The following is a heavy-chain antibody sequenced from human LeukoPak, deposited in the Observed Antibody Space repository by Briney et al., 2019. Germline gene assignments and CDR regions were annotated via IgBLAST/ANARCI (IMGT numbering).Heavy chain of an antibody. J-gene: IGHJ4*02. V-gene: IGHV3-21*01. CDR1: GFTFSSYS. CDR2: ISSSSSYI. Sequence: GGSLRLSCAASGFTFSSYSMNWVRQAPGKGLEWVSSISSSSSYIYYADSVKGRFTISRDNAKSSLYLQMNSLRAEDTAVYYCARVKTYYDFWSGYTAPFDYWGQGTLVTVSS. D-gene: IGHD3-3*01. CDR3: ARVKTYYDFWSGYTAPFDY.